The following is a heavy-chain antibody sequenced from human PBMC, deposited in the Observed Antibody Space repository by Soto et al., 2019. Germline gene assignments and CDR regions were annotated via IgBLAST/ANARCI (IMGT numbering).Heavy chain of an antibody. CDR1: GYSISSNYY. Sequence: SETLSLTCVVSGYSISSNYYWGWIRQPPGKGLEWIGSIYHRGNTYYNPSLKSRVTISVDTSRNHFSLQLSSVTAADTAVYYCATEQYSSGWFVDYWGQGTLVTVSS. D-gene: IGHD6-19*01. CDR3: ATEQYSSGWFVDY. CDR2: IYHRGNT. V-gene: IGHV4-38-2*02. J-gene: IGHJ4*02.